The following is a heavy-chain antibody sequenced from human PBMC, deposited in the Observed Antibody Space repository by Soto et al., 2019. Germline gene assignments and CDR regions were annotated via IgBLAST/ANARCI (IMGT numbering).Heavy chain of an antibody. Sequence: QITLKESGPTLVKPTQTLILTCSFSGFSLSTSGVGVGWIRQPPGKAPEWLALIYWDDDKRYSPSLRNRLTIAKDASGNQVVLTLANVDPVDTATYYCAHRLTLNSDWNYGRFDYWGQGTLVTVSS. CDR1: GFSLSTSGVG. CDR3: AHRLTLNSDWNYGRFDY. CDR2: IYWDDDK. J-gene: IGHJ4*02. D-gene: IGHD1-7*01. V-gene: IGHV2-5*02.